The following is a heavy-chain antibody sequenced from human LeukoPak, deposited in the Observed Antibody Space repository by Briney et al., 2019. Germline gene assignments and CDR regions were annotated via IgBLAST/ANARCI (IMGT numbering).Heavy chain of an antibody. CDR1: GSSFTSYW. Sequence: GGSLQISCKGSGSSFTSYWIGWVRQMPGKGLAWMGIIYPGDSDTRHSPSFQGQVTISADKSISTAYLQWSSLKASDTAMYYCARLGYSYGPEDYYYYGTDVWGKGTTVTVSS. J-gene: IGHJ6*04. V-gene: IGHV5-51*01. CDR3: ARLGYSYGPEDYYYYGTDV. CDR2: IYPGDSDT. D-gene: IGHD5-18*01.